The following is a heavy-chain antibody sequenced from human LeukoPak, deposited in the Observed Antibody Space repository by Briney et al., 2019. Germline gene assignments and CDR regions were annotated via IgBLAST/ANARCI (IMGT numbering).Heavy chain of an antibody. CDR1: GFTLSSYG. CDR3: AKDLPQGRYCSGGSCYSGQRYYGMDV. D-gene: IGHD2-15*01. V-gene: IGHV3-30*18. J-gene: IGHJ6*02. CDR2: ISYDGSNK. Sequence: GGSLRLSCAASGFTLSSYGMHWVRQAPGKGLEWVAVISYDGSNKYYADSVKGRFTISRDNSKNTLYLQMNSLRAEDTAVYYCAKDLPQGRYCSGGSCYSGQRYYGMDVWGQGTTVTVSS.